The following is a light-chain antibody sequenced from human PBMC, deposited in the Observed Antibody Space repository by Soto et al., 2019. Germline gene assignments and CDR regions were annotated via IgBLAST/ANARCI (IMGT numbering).Light chain of an antibody. Sequence: EMEVNMTPSAESWAGEERATLSCRASQSVSSYLAWYQQKPGQAPRLLIYDASNRATGIPARFSGSGSGTDFTLAICRLEPEDFAVYYCQQYGSSGTFGQGPRWIS. V-gene: IGKV3-20*01. CDR3: QQYGSSGT. CDR1: QSVSSY. J-gene: IGKJ1*01. CDR2: DAS.